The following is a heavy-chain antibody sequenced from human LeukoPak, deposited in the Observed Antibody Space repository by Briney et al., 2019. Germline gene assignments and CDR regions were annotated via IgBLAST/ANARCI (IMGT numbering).Heavy chain of an antibody. Sequence: PSETLSLTCTVSGGSISSYYWSWIRRPPGKGLEWIGYIYYSGSTNYNPSLKSRVTISVDTSKNQFSLKLSSVTAADTAVYYCARDRDRYFDLWGRGTLVTVSS. CDR3: ARDRDRYFDL. CDR1: GGSISSYY. J-gene: IGHJ2*01. D-gene: IGHD5-24*01. CDR2: IYYSGST. V-gene: IGHV4-59*01.